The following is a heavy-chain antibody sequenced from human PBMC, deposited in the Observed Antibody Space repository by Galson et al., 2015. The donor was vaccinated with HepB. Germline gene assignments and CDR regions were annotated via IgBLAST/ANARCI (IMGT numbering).Heavy chain of an antibody. V-gene: IGHV3-30*02. CDR1: GFAFRDDA. J-gene: IGHJ3*02. CDR2: ISHDENTK. Sequence: SLRLSCAASGFAFRDDAMHWVRQAPGKGLEWVAYISHDENTKRFADSVQGRFTVSRDNPKDTLYLHLNSLKTEDTAVYYCATVAWKINPGFDIWGRGSMVTVSP. CDR3: ATVAWKINPGFDI. D-gene: IGHD1-1*01.